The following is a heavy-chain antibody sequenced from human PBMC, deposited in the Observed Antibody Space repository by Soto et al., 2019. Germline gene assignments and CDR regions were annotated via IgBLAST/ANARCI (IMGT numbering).Heavy chain of an antibody. V-gene: IGHV3-48*01. CDR2: ISGRTSFI. D-gene: IGHD6-13*01. Sequence: EVQLVESGGGLVQPGGSLRLSCAASGFTFSSYSMNWVRQAPGKGLEWVSYISGRTSFIYYTDSVKGRFTISRDNAKNSLHLQMNSLRADDTAVYYCARDPQPIATAGIYDFDYWGQGTLVTVSS. J-gene: IGHJ4*02. CDR1: GFTFSSYS. CDR3: ARDPQPIATAGIYDFDY.